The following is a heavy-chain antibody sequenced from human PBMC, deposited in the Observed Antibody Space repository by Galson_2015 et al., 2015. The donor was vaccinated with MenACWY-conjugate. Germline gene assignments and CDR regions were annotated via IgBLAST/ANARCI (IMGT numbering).Heavy chain of an antibody. J-gene: IGHJ4*02. CDR2: IYIGDST. D-gene: IGHD3-10*01. V-gene: IGHV3-53*05. Sequence: SLRLSCAASGFIVSSSYMNWVRQAPGKGLEGVSVIYIGDSTYYADSVKGRFTISRGNSKNTLYLHMNSLRSDDTAVYYCARERGSYSSDSWGQGTLVTVSS. CDR1: GFIVSSSY. CDR3: ARERGSYSSDS.